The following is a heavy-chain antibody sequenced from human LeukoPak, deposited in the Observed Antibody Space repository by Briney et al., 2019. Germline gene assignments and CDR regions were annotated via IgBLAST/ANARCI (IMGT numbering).Heavy chain of an antibody. CDR1: GYTFTSYD. CDR2: MNPNSGNT. D-gene: IGHD3-10*01. V-gene: IGHV1-8*01. Sequence: ASVKVSCKASGYTFTSYDINWVRQATGQGLEWMGWMNPNSGNTGYAQKFQGRVTMTRNTSISTACMELSSLRSEDTAVYYCASSGRSMVRGVIISLARPRYYYYGMDVWGQGTTVTVSS. CDR3: ASSGRSMVRGVIISLARPRYYYYGMDV. J-gene: IGHJ6*02.